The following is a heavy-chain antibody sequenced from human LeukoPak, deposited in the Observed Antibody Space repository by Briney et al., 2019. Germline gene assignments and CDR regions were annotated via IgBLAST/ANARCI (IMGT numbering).Heavy chain of an antibody. Sequence: SETLSLTCTVSGASVSNYYWSWIRQPAGKGLEWIGRIYNGGSANYNPSLQSRISMSVDTSKNQFSLRLKSVTAADTAVYYCARQPIGPYYFDYWGQGTLVTVSS. J-gene: IGHJ4*02. CDR3: ARQPIGPYYFDY. CDR2: IYNGGSA. D-gene: IGHD1-14*01. CDR1: GASVSNYY. V-gene: IGHV4-4*07.